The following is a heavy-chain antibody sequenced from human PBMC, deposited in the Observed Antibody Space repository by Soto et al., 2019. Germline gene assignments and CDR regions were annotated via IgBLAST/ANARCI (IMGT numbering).Heavy chain of an antibody. CDR2: IYYSGST. D-gene: IGHD3-10*01. CDR3: ARGVYGSGSYYKDSYYYYYGMDV. CDR1: GGSISSGGDY. J-gene: IGHJ6*02. Sequence: SETLSLTCTVSGGSISSGGDYWSWIRQHPGKGLEWIGYIYYSGSTYYNPSLKSRVTISVDTSKNQFSLKLSSVTAADTAVYYCARGVYGSGSYYKDSYYYYYGMDVWGQGTTVTVSS. V-gene: IGHV4-31*03.